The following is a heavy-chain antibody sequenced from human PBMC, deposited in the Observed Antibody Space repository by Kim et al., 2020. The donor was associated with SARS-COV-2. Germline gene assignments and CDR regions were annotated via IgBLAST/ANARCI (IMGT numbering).Heavy chain of an antibody. V-gene: IGHV4-39*01. Sequence: SETLSLTCTVSGGSISSSSYYWGWIRQPPGKGLEWIGSIYYSGSTYYNPSLKSRVTISVDTSKNQFSLKLSSVTAADTAVYYCARHPIIAPYDYWGQGTLVTVSS. D-gene: IGHD3-10*01. CDR3: ARHPIIAPYDY. CDR2: IYYSGST. J-gene: IGHJ4*02. CDR1: GGSISSSSYY.